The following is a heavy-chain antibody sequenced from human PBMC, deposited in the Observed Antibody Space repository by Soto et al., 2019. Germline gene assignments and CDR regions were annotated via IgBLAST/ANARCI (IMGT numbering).Heavy chain of an antibody. V-gene: IGHV1-69*13. CDR1: GGTFSSYA. CDR3: ARDGIDSTPPDYYDSSGYSYFDY. D-gene: IGHD3-22*01. J-gene: IGHJ4*02. Sequence: ASVKVSCNASGGTFSSYAISWVRQAPGQGLEWMGGIIPIFGTANYAQKFQGRVTITADESTSTAYMELSSLRSEDTAVYYCARDGIDSTPPDYYDSSGYSYFDYWGQGTLVTVSS. CDR2: IIPIFGTA.